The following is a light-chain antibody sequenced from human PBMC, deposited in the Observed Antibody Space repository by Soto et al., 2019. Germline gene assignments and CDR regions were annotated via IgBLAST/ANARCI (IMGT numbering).Light chain of an antibody. J-gene: IGKJ1*01. CDR2: AAS. Sequence: PGERATLSCRASQSVSSTYLAWYQQKPGQAPRPLISAASSRATGTPDRFSGSGSGTDFTLTISRLEPEDFAVYYCQHYGSSPWTFGQGTKVDIK. CDR1: QSVSSTY. CDR3: QHYGSSPWT. V-gene: IGKV3-20*01.